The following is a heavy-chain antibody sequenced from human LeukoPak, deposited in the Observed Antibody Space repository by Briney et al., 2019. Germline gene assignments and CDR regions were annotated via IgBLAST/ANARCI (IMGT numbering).Heavy chain of an antibody. CDR3: AKPASMDV. CDR1: GFTFSSYG. J-gene: IGHJ6*03. CDR2: ISYDGSNK. Sequence: GRSLRLSCAASGFTFSSYGMHWVRQAPGKGLEWVAVISYDGSNKYYADSVKGRFTISRDNSKNTLYLQMNSLRAEDTAVYYCAKPASMDVWGKGTTVTVSS. V-gene: IGHV3-30*18.